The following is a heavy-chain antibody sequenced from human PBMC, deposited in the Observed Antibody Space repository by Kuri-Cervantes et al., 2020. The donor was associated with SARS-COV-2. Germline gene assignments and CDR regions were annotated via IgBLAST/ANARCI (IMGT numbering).Heavy chain of an antibody. V-gene: IGHV1-18*04. J-gene: IGHJ4*02. CDR3: ARDRNPYSYGPLFDY. Sequence: ASGKVSCKATGYTFTSYGISWVRQAPGQGLEWMGWMSAYNGNTNYAQKLQGRVTMTTDTSTSTANMELRSLRSDDTAVYYCARDRNPYSYGPLFDYWGQGTLVTVSS. CDR1: GYTFTSYG. D-gene: IGHD5-18*01. CDR2: MSAYNGNT.